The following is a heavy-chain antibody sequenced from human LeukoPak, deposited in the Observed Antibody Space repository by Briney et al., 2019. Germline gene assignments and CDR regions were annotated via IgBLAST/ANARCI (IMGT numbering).Heavy chain of an antibody. J-gene: IGHJ4*02. CDR2: MNPNSGNT. D-gene: IGHD4-17*01. V-gene: IGHV1-8*01. Sequence: ASVKVSCKASGYTFTSYDINWVRQATGQGLEWMGWMNPNSGNTGYAQKFQGRVIMTRNTSISTAYMELSSLRSEDTAVYYCAREAPGSYGDYNSYFDYWGQGTLVTVSS. CDR3: AREAPGSYGDYNSYFDY. CDR1: GYTFTSYD.